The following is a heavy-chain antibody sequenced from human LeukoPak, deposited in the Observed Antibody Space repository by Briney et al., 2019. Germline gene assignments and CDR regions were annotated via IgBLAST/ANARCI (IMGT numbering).Heavy chain of an antibody. Sequence: SETLSLTCAVYGGSFSGYSWSWIRQPPGKGLEWIGEIILGGSTNYNPSLKSRVTISVDTSKNQFSLKLSSVTAADTAVYYCARGQSRYNWNRTGRSYSYYMDVWDKGTTVTVSS. J-gene: IGHJ6*03. V-gene: IGHV4-34*01. CDR1: GGSFSGYS. CDR3: ARGQSRYNWNRTGRSYSYYMDV. CDR2: IILGGST. D-gene: IGHD1-20*01.